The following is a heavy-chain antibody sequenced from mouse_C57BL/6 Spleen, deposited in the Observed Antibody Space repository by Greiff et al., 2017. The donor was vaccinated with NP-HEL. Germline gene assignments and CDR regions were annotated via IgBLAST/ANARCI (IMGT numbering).Heavy chain of an antibody. Sequence: VQLKESGGGLVQPGGSMKLSCVASGFTFSNYWVNWVRQSPEKGLEWVAQIRLKSDNYATHYAESVKGRFTISRDDSKSSVYLQMNNLRAEDTGIYYCTGLTGLDYWGQGTTLTVSS. CDR2: IRLKSDNYAT. CDR1: GFTFSNYW. D-gene: IGHD4-1*01. V-gene: IGHV6-3*01. CDR3: TGLTGLDY. J-gene: IGHJ2*01.